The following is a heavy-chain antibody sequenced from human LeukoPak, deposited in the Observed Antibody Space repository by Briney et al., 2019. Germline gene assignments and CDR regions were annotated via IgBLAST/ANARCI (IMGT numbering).Heavy chain of an antibody. CDR1: GGSISSYY. Sequence: SETLSLTCTVSGGSISSYYWSWIRQPPGKGLEWIGYIHYSGSTNYNPSLKSRVTISVDKSKNQFSLKLSSVTAADTAVYYCARVPEEFDYWGQGTLVTVSS. V-gene: IGHV4-59*12. CDR3: ARVPEEFDY. CDR2: IHYSGST. J-gene: IGHJ4*02. D-gene: IGHD1-14*01.